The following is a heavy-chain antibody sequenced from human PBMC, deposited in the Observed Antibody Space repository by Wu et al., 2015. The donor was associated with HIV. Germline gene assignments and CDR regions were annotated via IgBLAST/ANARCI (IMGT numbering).Heavy chain of an antibody. J-gene: IGHJ2*01. V-gene: IGHV1-2*02. CDR3: ARYIAYCYFDF. Sequence: QVQLVQSGAEVKKPGASVKVSCKASGYTFTGYFLHWVRQAPGQGLEWMGWINADTGDTRYAQKFQGRVTMTRDTSTTTTYMELSGLKFDDTAVYYCARYIAYCYFDFWGRGTLVTVSS. CDR1: GYTFTGYF. CDR2: INADTGDT.